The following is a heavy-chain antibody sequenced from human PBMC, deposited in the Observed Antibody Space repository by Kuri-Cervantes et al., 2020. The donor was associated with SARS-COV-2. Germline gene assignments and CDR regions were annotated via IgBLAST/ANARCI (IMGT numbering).Heavy chain of an antibody. J-gene: IGHJ6*02. V-gene: IGHV3-30*14. CDR2: ISYDGSNK. Sequence: GGSRRLSCAASGFTFSSYAKHWVRQAPGKGLEWVAVISYDGSNKYYADSVKGRFSISRDTSKNTLHLQMNGLRADDTAVYYCARGTSETWYGLDVWGQGTTVTVSS. CDR3: ARGTSETWYGLDV. CDR1: GFTFSSYA. D-gene: IGHD1-1*01.